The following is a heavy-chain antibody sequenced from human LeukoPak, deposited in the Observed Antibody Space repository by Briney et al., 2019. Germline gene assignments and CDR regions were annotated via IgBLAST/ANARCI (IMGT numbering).Heavy chain of an antibody. CDR3: ARDLAVAGNY. J-gene: IGHJ4*02. D-gene: IGHD6-19*01. Sequence: GGSLRLSCAASGFTFSSYSMNWVRQAPGKGLEWVSSISSSSSYIYYADSVKGRFTISRDNAKNSLYLQMNSLRAENTAVYYCARDLAVAGNYWGQGTLVTVSS. V-gene: IGHV3-21*01. CDR2: ISSSSSYI. CDR1: GFTFSSYS.